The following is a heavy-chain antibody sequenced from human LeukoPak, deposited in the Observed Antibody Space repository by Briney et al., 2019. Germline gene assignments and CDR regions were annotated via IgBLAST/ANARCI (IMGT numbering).Heavy chain of an antibody. Sequence: SGPTLVNPTQTLTLTCTFSGFSLSTSGVGVGWIRQPPGKALEWLALIYWNDDKRYSPSLKSRLTITKDTSKNQVVLTMTNMDPVDTATYYYAHSPLYDYVWGSYPGSWGQGTLVTVSS. CDR3: AHSPLYDYVWGSYPGS. D-gene: IGHD3-16*01. V-gene: IGHV2-5*01. CDR1: GFSLSTSGVG. J-gene: IGHJ5*02. CDR2: IYWNDDK.